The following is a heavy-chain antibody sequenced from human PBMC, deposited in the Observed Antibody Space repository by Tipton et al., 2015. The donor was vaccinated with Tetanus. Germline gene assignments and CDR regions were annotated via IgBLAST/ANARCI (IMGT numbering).Heavy chain of an antibody. J-gene: IGHJ4*02. CDR2: SWHDGTDK. CDR1: GFIFSSYG. CDR3: AREADCSGGSCFSGDFDN. D-gene: IGHD2-15*01. V-gene: IGHV3-33*01. Sequence: SLRLSCAASGFIFSSYGIHWVRQAPGKGLEWVAVSWHDGTDKYYADSVKGRFTISRDNSKNTLYLQMNSLRAEDTAVYYCAREADCSGGSCFSGDFDNWGQGTQVTVSS.